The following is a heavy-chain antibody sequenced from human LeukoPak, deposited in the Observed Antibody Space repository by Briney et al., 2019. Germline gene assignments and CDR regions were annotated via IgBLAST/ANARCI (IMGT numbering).Heavy chain of an antibody. V-gene: IGHV4-61*02. D-gene: IGHD3-10*01. CDR3: ARLYGSGSSLYFDY. CDR1: GGSITSGGYY. CDR2: IYTSGST. J-gene: IGHJ4*02. Sequence: SETLSLTCTVSGGSITSGGYYWSWIRQPAGEGLEWIGRIYTSGSTNYNPSLKSRVAMSVDTSKNQFSLKLSSVTAADTAVYYCARLYGSGSSLYFDYWGQGTLVTVSS.